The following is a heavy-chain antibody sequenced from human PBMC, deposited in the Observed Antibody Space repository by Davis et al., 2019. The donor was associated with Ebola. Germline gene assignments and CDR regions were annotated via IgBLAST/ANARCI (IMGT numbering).Heavy chain of an antibody. CDR2: ISYDGSNK. V-gene: IGHV3-30*18. J-gene: IGHJ5*02. CDR1: GFTFSSYG. D-gene: IGHD1-14*01. Sequence: GGSLRLSCAASGFTFSSYGMHWVRQAPGKGLEWVAVISYDGSNKYYAHSVKGRFTISRDNSKNTLYLQMNSLRAEDTAVYYCAKPGGQAGWFDPWGQGTLVTVSS. CDR3: AKPGGQAGWFDP.